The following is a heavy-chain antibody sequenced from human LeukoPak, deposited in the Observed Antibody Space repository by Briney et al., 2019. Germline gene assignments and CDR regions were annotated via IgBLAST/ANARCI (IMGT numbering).Heavy chain of an antibody. CDR3: ARDRGVGAPHYFVY. CDR1: GYTFTGYY. CDR2: INPNSGGT. J-gene: IGHJ4*02. D-gene: IGHD1-26*01. Sequence: ASVKVSCKASGYTFTGYYVHWVRQAPGQGLEWMGWINPNSGGTNYAQKFQGRVTMTRDTSISTAYMELSRLRSDDTAVYYCARDRGVGAPHYFVYWGQGTLVTVSS. V-gene: IGHV1-2*02.